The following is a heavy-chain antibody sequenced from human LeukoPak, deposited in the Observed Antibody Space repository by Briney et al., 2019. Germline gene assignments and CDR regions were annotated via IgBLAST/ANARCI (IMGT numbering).Heavy chain of an antibody. J-gene: IGHJ4*02. V-gene: IGHV7-4-1*02. Sequence: ASVEVSCKASGYTFTSYAMNWVRQAPGQGLEWMGWINTNTGNPTYAQGFTGRFVFSLDTSVSTAYLQISSLKAEDTAVYYCARRSVIYGSGSWFGYWGQGTPVTVSS. D-gene: IGHD3-10*01. CDR3: ARRSVIYGSGSWFGY. CDR1: GYTFTSYA. CDR2: INTNTGNP.